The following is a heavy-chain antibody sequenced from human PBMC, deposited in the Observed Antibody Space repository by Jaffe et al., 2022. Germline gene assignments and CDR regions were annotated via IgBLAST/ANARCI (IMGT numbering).Heavy chain of an antibody. CDR2: VRSKHYGGTT. CDR1: GFTFGDYA. D-gene: IGHD2-8*01. V-gene: IGHV3-49*03. Sequence: EVQVVESGGGLVQPGRSLRLSCTTSGFTFGDYAMSWFRQAPGKGLEWVGFVRSKHYGGTTEYAASVKGRFSISRDDSKTIAYLQMNSLETEDTAVYFCVRHNGYFFDYWGQGTLVTVSS. CDR3: VRHNGYFFDY. J-gene: IGHJ4*02.